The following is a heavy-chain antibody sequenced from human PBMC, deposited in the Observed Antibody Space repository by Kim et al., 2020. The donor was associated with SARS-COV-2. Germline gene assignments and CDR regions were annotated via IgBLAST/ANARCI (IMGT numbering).Heavy chain of an antibody. D-gene: IGHD2-2*01. J-gene: IGHJ4*01. V-gene: IGHV4-34*01. CDR3: ARGRGSVVVPANTFDY. CDR1: GGSFSGYY. CDR2: INHSGST. Sequence: SETLSLTCAVYGGSFSGYYWSWIRQPPGKGLEWIGEINHSGSTNYNPSLKSRVTISVDTSKNQFSLKLSSVTAADTAVYYCARGRGSVVVPANTFDYWG.